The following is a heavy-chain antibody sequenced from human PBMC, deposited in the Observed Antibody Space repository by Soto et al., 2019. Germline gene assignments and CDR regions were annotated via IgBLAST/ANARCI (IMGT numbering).Heavy chain of an antibody. J-gene: IGHJ3*01. Sequence: SETLSLTCIVSGGSVSSVASHWTWIRQSPGKGLEWIGYISYSGTTDYNPSLKSRVTISVDTSKNQFSLKLTSATTADTAVYYCARLEWSTSKIGVRGQGTKVT. CDR1: GGSVSSVASH. V-gene: IGHV4-61*08. CDR2: ISYSGTT. D-gene: IGHD3-3*01. CDR3: ARLEWSTSKIGV.